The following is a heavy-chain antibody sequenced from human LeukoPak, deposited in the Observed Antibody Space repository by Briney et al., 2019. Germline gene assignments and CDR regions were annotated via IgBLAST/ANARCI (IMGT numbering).Heavy chain of an antibody. CDR2: IYSGGST. V-gene: IGHV3-66*02. CDR1: GFTVSSNY. D-gene: IGHD3-3*01. CDR3: ARVTIFGVGDSDY. J-gene: IGHJ4*02. Sequence: GGSLRLSCAASGFTVSSNYMSWVRQAPGKGLEWVSVIYSGGSTYYADSVKGRFTISRDNSKNTLYLQMNSLRAEDTAVYYCARVTIFGVGDSDYWGQGTLVTVSS.